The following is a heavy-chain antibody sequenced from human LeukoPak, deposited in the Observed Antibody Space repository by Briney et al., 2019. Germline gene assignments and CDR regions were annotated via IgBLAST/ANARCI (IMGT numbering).Heavy chain of an antibody. CDR2: ISWNSGSI. D-gene: IGHD2-2*02. CDR3: ARGYCTSSGCYNDY. CDR1: GFTFYDYA. Sequence: GRSLRLSCAASGFTFYDYAMHSVRQASGKGLEWVSGISWNSGSIGYADSVKGRFTISRDNSKNTLYLQMNSLGAEDTAVYSCARGYCTSSGCYNDYWGQGTLVTVSS. J-gene: IGHJ4*02. V-gene: IGHV3-9*01.